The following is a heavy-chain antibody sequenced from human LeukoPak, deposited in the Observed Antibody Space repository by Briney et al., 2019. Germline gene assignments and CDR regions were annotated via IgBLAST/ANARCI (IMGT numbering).Heavy chain of an antibody. CDR1: RFTFSSYW. J-gene: IGHJ4*02. CDR3: ARVGGRYSPLGY. CDR2: IKQDGSEK. Sequence: PGGSLRLSCAASRFTFSSYWMSWVRQAPGKGLEWVANIKQDGSEKYYVDSVKGRFTISRDNDKNSLFLQMTSLRAEDTAVYYCARVGGRYSPLGYWGQGTLVTVSS. V-gene: IGHV3-7*01. D-gene: IGHD3-16*02.